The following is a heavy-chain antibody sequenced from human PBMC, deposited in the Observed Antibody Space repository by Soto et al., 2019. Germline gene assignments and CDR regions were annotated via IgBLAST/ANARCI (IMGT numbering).Heavy chain of an antibody. V-gene: IGHV3-33*01. CDR2: IWYDGSNK. CDR1: GFTFSSYG. J-gene: IGHJ6*02. D-gene: IGHD6-13*01. CDR3: ARDNAQYSSSWYSTYYYYGMDV. Sequence: LRLSCAASGFTFSSYGMHWVRQAPGKGLEWVAVIWYDGSNKYYADSVKGRFTISRDNSKNTLYLQMNSLRAEDTAVYYCARDNAQYSSSWYSTYYYYGMDVWGQGTTVTVSS.